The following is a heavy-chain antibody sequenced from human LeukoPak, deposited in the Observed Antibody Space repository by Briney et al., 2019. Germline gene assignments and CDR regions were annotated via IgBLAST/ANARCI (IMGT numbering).Heavy chain of an antibody. CDR1: GYTFTIYY. Sequence: ASVKVSCKASGYTFTIYYMHWVRQAPGQGLEWMGIINPSGGSTSYAQKFQGRVTMTRDTSTSTVYMELSSLRSEDTAVYYCARDCSGGSCYGDPRSDWFDPWGQGTLVTVSS. CDR2: INPSGGST. D-gene: IGHD2-15*01. CDR3: ARDCSGGSCYGDPRSDWFDP. V-gene: IGHV1-46*01. J-gene: IGHJ5*02.